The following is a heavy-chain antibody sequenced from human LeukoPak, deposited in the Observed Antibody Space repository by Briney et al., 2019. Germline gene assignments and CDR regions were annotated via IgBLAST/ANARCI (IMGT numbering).Heavy chain of an antibody. CDR1: GGSISSGSYY. J-gene: IGHJ4*02. CDR3: AGGGFGELLSY. Sequence: PSQTLSLTCTVSGGSISSGSYYWSWIRQPAGKGLEWIGRIYTSGSTNYNPSLKSRVTISVDTSKNQFSLKLSSVTAADTAVYYCAGGGFGELLSYWGQGTLVTVSS. V-gene: IGHV4-61*02. D-gene: IGHD3-10*01. CDR2: IYTSGST.